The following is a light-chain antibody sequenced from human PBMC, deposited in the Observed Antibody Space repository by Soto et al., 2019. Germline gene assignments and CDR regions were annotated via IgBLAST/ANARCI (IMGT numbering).Light chain of an antibody. CDR3: QKYDRVPGT. V-gene: IGKV1-27*01. CDR1: QDIANL. Sequence: GDRVTITCRASQDIANLVAWYQQKPGKVPQLLIYAASTLQSGVPYRFSGSGSGTDFTLTINSLQPEDVATYYCQKYDRVPGTFGQGTKVEIK. J-gene: IGKJ1*01. CDR2: AAS.